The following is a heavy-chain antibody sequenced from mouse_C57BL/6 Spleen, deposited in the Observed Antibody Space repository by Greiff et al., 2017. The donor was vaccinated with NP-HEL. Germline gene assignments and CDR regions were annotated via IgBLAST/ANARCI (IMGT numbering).Heavy chain of an antibody. Sequence: VQLKESGPELVKPGASVKISCKASGYSFTDYNMNWVKQSNGKSLEWIGVINPNYGTTSYNQKFKGKATLTEDQSSSTAYMQLNSLTSEDSAVYYCARWGYYGDLFDYWGQGTPLTVSA. CDR3: ARWGYYGDLFDY. CDR1: GYSFTDYN. D-gene: IGHD2-13*01. CDR2: INPNYGTT. J-gene: IGHJ2*01. V-gene: IGHV1-39*01.